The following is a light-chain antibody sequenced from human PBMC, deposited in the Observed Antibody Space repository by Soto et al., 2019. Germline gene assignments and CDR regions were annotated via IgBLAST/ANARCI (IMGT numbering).Light chain of an antibody. CDR3: QQYDNLQYT. CDR1: HDITRY. J-gene: IGKJ2*01. CDR2: DVS. V-gene: IGKV1-33*01. Sequence: DIQMTQSPPSLSAPVGDRVTITCQASHDITRYLNWYQRKPGKAPKLLIYDVSNLETGVPSRFSGSGSGTEFTFTISSLQHEDIEPYYCQQYDNLQYTFGQGTKVDIK.